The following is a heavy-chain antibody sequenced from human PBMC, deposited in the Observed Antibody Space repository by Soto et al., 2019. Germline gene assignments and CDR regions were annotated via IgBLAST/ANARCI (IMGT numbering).Heavy chain of an antibody. CDR1: GYTFIGFY. Sequence: QVHLVQSGPETRTPGASVKVSCKASGYTFIGFYIHWIRQAPGQGLEWMGYINPQTGAPTYAQKFKGSVTMTRDTTLRTAYMELKTLTSNDTAVYYCAKARGISSALLITWFDPWGQGTLVSVSS. V-gene: IGHV1-2*04. D-gene: IGHD3-22*01. J-gene: IGHJ5*02. CDR3: AKARGISSALLITWFDP. CDR2: INPQTGAP.